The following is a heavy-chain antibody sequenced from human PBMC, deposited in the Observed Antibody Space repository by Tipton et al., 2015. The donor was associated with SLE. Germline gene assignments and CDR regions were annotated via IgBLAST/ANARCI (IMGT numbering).Heavy chain of an antibody. D-gene: IGHD3-10*01. CDR1: GGSMSSYY. V-gene: IGHV4-59*01. CDR2: ISYSGIT. Sequence: TLSLTCTVSGGSMSSYYWSWIRQPPGKGLEWIGFISYSGITNYNPSLKSRVTISVDTSKNQFYLKLTSVTAADTAVYYCAREGGDSGYGLDVWGQGPTVTVSS. J-gene: IGHJ6*02. CDR3: AREGGDSGYGLDV.